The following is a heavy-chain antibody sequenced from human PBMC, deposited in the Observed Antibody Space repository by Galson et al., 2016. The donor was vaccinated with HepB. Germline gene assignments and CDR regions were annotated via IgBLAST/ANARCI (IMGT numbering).Heavy chain of an antibody. D-gene: IGHD1-26*01. CDR1: GYTFTSYT. V-gene: IGHV1-3*01. Sequence: SVKVSCKASGYTFTSYTMHWVRQAPGQRLEWMGWINAGNGNTKYSQKFQGRVTITRDTSASTAYMELSSLRSEDRAVYYCARVRGSSGSYQFYYFGYWGQGTLVTVSS. J-gene: IGHJ4*02. CDR2: INAGNGNT. CDR3: ARVRGSSGSYQFYYFGY.